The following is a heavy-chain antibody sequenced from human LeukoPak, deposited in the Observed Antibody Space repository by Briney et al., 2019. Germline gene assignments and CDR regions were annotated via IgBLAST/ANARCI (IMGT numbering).Heavy chain of an antibody. V-gene: IGHV4-39*01. CDR2: ISYSGST. D-gene: IGHD3-10*01. CDR1: GGSLSSSNYY. Sequence: SETLSLTCTVSGGSLSSSNYYWRWLRQPPGKWLEWIGSISYSGSTYYNPSLKSRVTISVDASKNQFSLNLSSVTAADTAVYYCARSLGLIRALDIWGQGTMVTVSS. CDR3: ARSLGLIRALDI. J-gene: IGHJ3*02.